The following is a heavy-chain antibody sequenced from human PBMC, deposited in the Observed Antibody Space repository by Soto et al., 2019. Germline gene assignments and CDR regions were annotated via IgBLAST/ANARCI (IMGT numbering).Heavy chain of an antibody. CDR2: IIPIFGTA. D-gene: IGHD2-15*01. Sequence: VKVSCKASGGTFSSYAISWVRQAPGQGLEWMGGIIPIFGTANYAQKFQGRVTITADESTSTAYMELSSLRSEDTAVYYCAGHIVVVVAATDYYYGMDVWGQGTTVTVSS. V-gene: IGHV1-69*13. CDR3: AGHIVVVVAATDYYYGMDV. J-gene: IGHJ6*02. CDR1: GGTFSSYA.